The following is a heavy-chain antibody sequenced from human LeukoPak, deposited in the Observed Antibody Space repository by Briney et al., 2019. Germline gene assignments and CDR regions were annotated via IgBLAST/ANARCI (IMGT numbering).Heavy chain of an antibody. Sequence: PGRSLRLSCAASGFTFSSYGMHWVRQAPGKGLEWLAVIWYDGSNKYYADSVKGRFTISRDNSKNTLYLQMNSLRAEDTAVYYCASQAAAGTVLASFDYWGQGTLVTVSS. D-gene: IGHD6-13*01. CDR2: IWYDGSNK. V-gene: IGHV3-33*03. J-gene: IGHJ4*02. CDR3: ASQAAAGTVLASFDY. CDR1: GFTFSSYG.